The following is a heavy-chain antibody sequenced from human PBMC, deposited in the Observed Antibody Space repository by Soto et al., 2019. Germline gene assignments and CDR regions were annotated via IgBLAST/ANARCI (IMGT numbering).Heavy chain of an antibody. Sequence: SVRVSGTGSRSPRTTYYIHAVRQGPGQVREWKGTINPLAGTTSSVQKVQGRVTMTSDTSTTTVYMELGVLTSEDTAEYSCARGGTATAGGRVYQGMDVWPQGTKVTVSS. D-gene: IGHD1-7*01. CDR2: INPLAGTT. CDR1: RSPRTTYY. V-gene: IGHV1-46*01. CDR3: ARGGTATAGGRVYQGMDV. J-gene: IGHJ6*01.